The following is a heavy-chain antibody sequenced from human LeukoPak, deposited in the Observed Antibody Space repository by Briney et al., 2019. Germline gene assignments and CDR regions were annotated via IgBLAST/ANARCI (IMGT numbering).Heavy chain of an antibody. CDR1: GITFEDYA. D-gene: IGHD4-17*01. Sequence: GGSLRLSCVVSGITFEDYAMHWVRQVPGKGLKWVSHISGDASGTYYADSVKGRFTISRDNSKNSLYLQMNSLRSEDAAFYYCVKGDDYGNYWGHGTLVTVSS. J-gene: IGHJ4*03. CDR2: ISGDASGT. V-gene: IGHV3-43*02. CDR3: VKGDDYGNY.